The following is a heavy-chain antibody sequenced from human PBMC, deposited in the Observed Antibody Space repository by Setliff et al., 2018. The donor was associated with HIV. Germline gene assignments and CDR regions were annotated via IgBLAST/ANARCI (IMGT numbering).Heavy chain of an antibody. CDR1: GFSFSIYE. CDR3: ARSHYDSRGYYYRGDAFDI. D-gene: IGHD3-22*01. Sequence: PGGSLRLSCAASGFSFSIYEMNWVRQAPGKGLEWLSYISSSSGTILYVDSVQGRFTISRDNAKNSLYLQMNSLRAEDTAVYYCARSHYDSRGYYYRGDAFDIWGLGTMVTV. J-gene: IGHJ3*02. CDR2: ISSSSGTI. V-gene: IGHV3-48*03.